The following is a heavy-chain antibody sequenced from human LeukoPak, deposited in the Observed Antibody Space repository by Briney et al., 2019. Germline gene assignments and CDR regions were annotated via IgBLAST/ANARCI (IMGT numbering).Heavy chain of an antibody. D-gene: IGHD2-2*01. J-gene: IGHJ4*01. CDR3: ATSVGPHSSTNGFDD. CDR1: GGFISNHY. V-gene: IGHV4-59*08. CDR2: IYYTGNT. Sequence: SETLSLTCTASGGFISNHYLSWIRQPPGKELEWIGNIYYTGNTNYNPSLKRRLSMSVDTSRNHFALTLTSVTVADTALYYCATSVGPHSSTNGFDDWGPGTMVTVS.